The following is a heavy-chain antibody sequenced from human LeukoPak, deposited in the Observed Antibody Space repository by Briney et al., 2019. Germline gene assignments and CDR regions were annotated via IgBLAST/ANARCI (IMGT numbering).Heavy chain of an antibody. V-gene: IGHV3-53*01. J-gene: IGHJ6*02. Sequence: PGGSLRLSCAASGFTVSSNYMSWVRQAPGKGLEWVSVIYSGGSTYYADSVKGRFTISRDNAKNTLYLQMNSLRAEDTAVYYCARATGYDSSGYYHYYYYYGMDVWGQGTTVTVSS. CDR2: IYSGGST. CDR1: GFTVSSNY. D-gene: IGHD3-22*01. CDR3: ARATGYDSSGYYHYYYYYGMDV.